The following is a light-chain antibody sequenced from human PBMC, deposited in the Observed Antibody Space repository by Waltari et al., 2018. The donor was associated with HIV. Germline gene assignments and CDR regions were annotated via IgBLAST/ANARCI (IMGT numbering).Light chain of an antibody. V-gene: IGLV3-21*04. Sequence: SYVLTQPPSVSVAPGKTARITWGGNNIGSKRVHWYQQKPGQAPVVVIYDDSDRPSGIPERFSGSNSGNTATLTISRVEAGDEADYYCQVWDSSTDHWVFGGGTKLTVL. CDR2: DDS. CDR3: QVWDSSTDHWV. J-gene: IGLJ3*02. CDR1: NIGSKR.